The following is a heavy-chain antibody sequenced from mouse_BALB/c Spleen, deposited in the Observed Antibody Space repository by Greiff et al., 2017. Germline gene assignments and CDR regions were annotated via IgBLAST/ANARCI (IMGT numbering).Heavy chain of an antibody. Sequence: EVQRVESGGGLVQPGGSLRLSCATSGFTFTDYYMSWVRQPPGKALEWLGFIRNKANGYTTEYSASVKGRFTISRDNPKNTLFLQMTSLRSEDTAMYYCARDGNSPYYYAMDYWGQGTSVTVSS. J-gene: IGHJ4*01. V-gene: IGHV7-3*02. CDR3: ARDGNSPYYYAMDY. D-gene: IGHD2-1*01. CDR2: IRNKANGYTT. CDR1: GFTFTDYY.